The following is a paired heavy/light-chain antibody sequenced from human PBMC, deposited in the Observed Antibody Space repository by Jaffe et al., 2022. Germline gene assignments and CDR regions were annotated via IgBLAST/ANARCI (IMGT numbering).Light chain of an antibody. CDR2: GAS. Sequence: EIVLTQSPGTLSLSPGERATLSCRASQSVSSSYLAWYQQKPGQAPRLLIYGASSRATGIPDRFSGSGSGTDFTLTISRLEPEDFAVYYCQQYGSSPDMYTFGQGTKLEIK. J-gene: IGKJ2*01. CDR1: QSVSSSY. V-gene: IGKV3-20*01. CDR3: QQYGSSPDMYT.
Heavy chain of an antibody. V-gene: IGHV4-38-2*01. J-gene: IGHJ5*02. D-gene: IGHD2-2*01. CDR1: GYSISSGYY. Sequence: QVQLQESGPGLVKPSETLSLTCAVSGYSISSGYYWGWIRQPPGKGLEWIGSIYHSGSTYYNPSLKSRVTISVDTSKNQFSLKLSSVTAADTAVYYCARQIIVVVPAAKWGLFDPWGQGTLVTVSS. CDR2: IYHSGST. CDR3: ARQIIVVVPAAKWGLFDP.